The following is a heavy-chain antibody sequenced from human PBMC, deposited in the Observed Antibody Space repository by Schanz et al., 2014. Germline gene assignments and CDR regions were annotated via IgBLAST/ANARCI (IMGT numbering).Heavy chain of an antibody. D-gene: IGHD4-17*01. CDR1: GFSFSDYG. J-gene: IGHJ3*02. CDR2: ISYHGSEK. CDR3: AKDMHKDYGGKPQAFDI. V-gene: IGHV3-30*18. Sequence: QVQLVESGGSVVQPGRSLRLSCAGSGFSFSDYGMHWVRQAPGRGLEWVAVISYHGSEKYYADSVKGRFIISRDNSKNTLDLQMNSLRDDDTALYYCAKDMHKDYGGKPQAFDIWGQGTMVTVSS.